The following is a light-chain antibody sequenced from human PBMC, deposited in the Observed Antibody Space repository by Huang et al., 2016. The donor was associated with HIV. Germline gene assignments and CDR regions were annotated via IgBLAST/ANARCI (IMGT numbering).Light chain of an antibody. CDR3: QQRSNWPLT. CDR2: DAS. Sequence: EIVLTQSPATLSLSPGERATLSCRASQSVNNYLAWYQQRPGQAPRLLIYDASNRATGIPARFSGSGSGTDLTLTISSLEPEDVAVYYCQQRSNWPLTFGGGTKVEIK. V-gene: IGKV3-11*01. CDR1: QSVNNY. J-gene: IGKJ4*01.